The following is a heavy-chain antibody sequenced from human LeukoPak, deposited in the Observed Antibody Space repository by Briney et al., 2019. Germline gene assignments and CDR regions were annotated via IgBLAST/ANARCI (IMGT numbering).Heavy chain of an antibody. CDR3: AKGTDSSGWSGDWFDP. CDR2: XXYNGSNK. V-gene: IGHV3-30*18. D-gene: IGHD6-19*01. CDR1: GFTFSSYG. J-gene: IGHJ5*02. Sequence: GRSLRLSCAASGFTFSSYGXXXVRXXXXXXXXXXXXXXYNGSNKYYADSVKGRFTISRDNSKNALYLQMNCLRAEDTAVYYCAKGTDSSGWSGDWFDPWGQGTLVTVSS.